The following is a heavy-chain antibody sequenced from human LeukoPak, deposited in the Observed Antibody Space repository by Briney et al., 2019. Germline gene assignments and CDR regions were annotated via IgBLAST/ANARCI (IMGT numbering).Heavy chain of an antibody. CDR3: ARDDKGVVVVTGGNWFGP. D-gene: IGHD2-21*02. V-gene: IGHV4-39*07. J-gene: IGHJ5*02. CDR1: GGSISSSSYY. Sequence: SETLSLTCTVSGGSISSSSYYWGWIRQPPGKGLEWIGSIYYSGSTYYNPSLKSRVTISVDTSKNQFSLKLSSVTAADTAVYYCARDDKGVVVVTGGNWFGPWGQGTLVTVSS. CDR2: IYYSGST.